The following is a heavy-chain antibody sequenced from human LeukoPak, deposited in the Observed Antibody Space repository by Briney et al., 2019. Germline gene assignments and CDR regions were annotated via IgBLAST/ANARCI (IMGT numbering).Heavy chain of an antibody. CDR1: GYTFTGYY. D-gene: IGHD2-2*01. CDR3: ARVASSAPRRYCSSTSCYHDAFDI. CDR2: INPNSGGT. Sequence: ASVKVSCKASGYTFTGYYMHWARQAPGQGLEWMGWINPNSGGTNYAQKFQGWVTMTRDTSISTAYMELSRLRSDDTAVYYCARVASSAPRRYCSSTSCYHDAFDIWGQGTMVTVSS. J-gene: IGHJ3*02. V-gene: IGHV1-2*04.